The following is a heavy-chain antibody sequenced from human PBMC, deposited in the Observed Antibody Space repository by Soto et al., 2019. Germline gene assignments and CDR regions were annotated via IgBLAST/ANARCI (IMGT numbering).Heavy chain of an antibody. CDR3: ARAYCSGGSCYYFDY. Sequence: SETLSLTCSVSGGSVSSATYYWTWIRQPPGKGLEYLGYIYYSGGTNYNPSLKSRVTISVDTSRNQFSLRLTSVTAADTAVYYCARAYCSGGSCYYFDYWGLGTLVTVSS. V-gene: IGHV4-61*01. D-gene: IGHD2-15*01. CDR1: GGSVSSATYY. J-gene: IGHJ4*02. CDR2: IYYSGGT.